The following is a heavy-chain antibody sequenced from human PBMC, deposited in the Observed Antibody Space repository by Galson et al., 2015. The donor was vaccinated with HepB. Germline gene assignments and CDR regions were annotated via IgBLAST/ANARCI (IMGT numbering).Heavy chain of an antibody. Sequence: SLRLSCAASGFTFSSYGMHWVRQAPGRGLEWVAVIWYDGSNKYYADSVKGRFTISRDNSKNTLYLQMNSLRAEDTAVYYCARDSSGYRVWAFDIWGQGTMVAVSS. D-gene: IGHD3-22*01. CDR3: ARDSSGYRVWAFDI. J-gene: IGHJ3*02. CDR1: GFTFSSYG. V-gene: IGHV3-33*01. CDR2: IWYDGSNK.